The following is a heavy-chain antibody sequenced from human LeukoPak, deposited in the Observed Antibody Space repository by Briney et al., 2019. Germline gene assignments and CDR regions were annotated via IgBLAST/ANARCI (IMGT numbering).Heavy chain of an antibody. D-gene: IGHD1-1*01. CDR3: AVNLTRHTFDI. J-gene: IGHJ3*02. Sequence: SETLSLTCTVSGGSISTYYWSWIRQSPGKGLEWIGSIYYSGSTNYNPSLKSRVTVSVDTSKNQFSLELSSVTAADTAVYYCAVNLTRHTFDIWGQGTMVTVSS. V-gene: IGHV4-59*08. CDR2: IYYSGST. CDR1: GGSISTYY.